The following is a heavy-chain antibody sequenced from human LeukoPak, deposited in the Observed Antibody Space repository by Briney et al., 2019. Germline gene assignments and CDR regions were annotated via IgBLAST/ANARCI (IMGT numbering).Heavy chain of an antibody. CDR2: ISSSGSTI. CDR3: ARDHYDFWSGYYRRGIDY. Sequence: PGGSLRLSRAASGFTFSDYYMSWIRQAPGKGLEWVSYISSSGSTIYYADSVKGRFTISRDNAKNSLYLQMNSLRAEDTAVYYCARDHYDFWSGYYRRGIDYWGQGTLVTVSS. V-gene: IGHV3-11*01. D-gene: IGHD3-3*01. CDR1: GFTFSDYY. J-gene: IGHJ4*02.